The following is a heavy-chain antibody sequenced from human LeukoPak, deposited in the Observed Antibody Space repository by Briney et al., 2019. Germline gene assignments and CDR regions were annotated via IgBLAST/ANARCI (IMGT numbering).Heavy chain of an antibody. V-gene: IGHV1-3*01. J-gene: IGHJ4*02. D-gene: IGHD1-26*01. CDR1: GYTFTSYA. CDR2: INAGNGNT. Sequence: ASVKVSCKASGYTFTSYAMHWVRQAPGKRLEWMGWINAGNGNTKYSQKFQGRVTITRDTSASTAYMELSSLRSEDTAVYYCARGSCSYEGSFGYWGQGTLVTVSS. CDR3: ARGSCSYEGSFGY.